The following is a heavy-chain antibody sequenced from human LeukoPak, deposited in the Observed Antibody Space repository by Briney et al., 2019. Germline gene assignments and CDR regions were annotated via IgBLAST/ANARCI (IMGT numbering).Heavy chain of an antibody. D-gene: IGHD2-8*01. Sequence: GGSLRLSCAASGFTLSNAWMSWVRQAPWKGLEWVSVIYSDDRTYYADSVKGRFTISRHTSKKTLYLQMNSLRAEDTAVYYCAREVMAKRRAFDIWGQGTVVTVSS. CDR2: IYSDDRT. CDR3: AREVMAKRRAFDI. V-gene: IGHV3-53*04. CDR1: GFTLSNAW. J-gene: IGHJ3*02.